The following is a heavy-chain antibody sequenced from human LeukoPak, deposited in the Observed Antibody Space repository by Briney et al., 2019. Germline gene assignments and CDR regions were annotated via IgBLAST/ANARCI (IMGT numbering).Heavy chain of an antibody. CDR3: AKDQGYFDY. Sequence: GGSLRLSCAASGFTFSSYGMHWVRQAPGKGLEWVAVIWYDGSNKCYADSVKGRFTISRDNSKNTLYLQINSLRAEDTAVYYCAKDQGYFDYWGQGTLVTVSS. J-gene: IGHJ4*02. V-gene: IGHV3-33*06. CDR1: GFTFSSYG. CDR2: IWYDGSNK.